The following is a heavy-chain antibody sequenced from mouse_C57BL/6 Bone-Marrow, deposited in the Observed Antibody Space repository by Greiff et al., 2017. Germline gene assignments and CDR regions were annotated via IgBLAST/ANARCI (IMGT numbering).Heavy chain of an antibody. V-gene: IGHV10-3*01. CDR2: IRSKSSNYAT. Sequence: EVQLVESGGGLVQPKGSLKLSCAASGFTFNTYAMHWVRQAPGKGLEWVARIRSKSSNYATYYADSVKDRFTISRDDSQSMLYLQMNNLKTEDTAMYYCVRDDGYDGVYWYFDVWGTGTTVTVSS. J-gene: IGHJ1*03. CDR1: GFTFNTYA. CDR3: VRDDGYDGVYWYFDV. D-gene: IGHD2-2*01.